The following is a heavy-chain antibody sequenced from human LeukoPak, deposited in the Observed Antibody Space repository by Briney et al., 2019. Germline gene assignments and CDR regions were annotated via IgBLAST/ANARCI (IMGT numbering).Heavy chain of an antibody. CDR1: GYTFTGYY. V-gene: IGHV1-8*02. D-gene: IGHD3-10*01. J-gene: IGHJ6*03. CDR2: MNPNSGNT. Sequence: ASVKVSCKASGYTFTGYYMHWVRQAPGQGVAWMGWMNPNSGNTGYAQKFQGRVTMTRNTSIGTAYMALSSMRSEDTAVYYCARRARDRWFGELGYYHYYMDVWGKGTTVTISS. CDR3: ARRARDRWFGELGYYHYYMDV.